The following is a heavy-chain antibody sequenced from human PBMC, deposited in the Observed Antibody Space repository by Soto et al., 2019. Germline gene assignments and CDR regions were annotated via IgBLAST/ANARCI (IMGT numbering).Heavy chain of an antibody. CDR3: ARPMTTYHYYYGMDV. CDR2: IWYDGSNK. J-gene: IGHJ6*02. Sequence: QVQLVESGGGVVQPGRSLRLSCAASGFTFSSYGMHWVRKAPGKGLEWVAVIWYDGSNKYYADSVKGRFTISRDNSKNTLYLQMNSLRAEDTAVYYCARPMTTYHYYYGMDVWGQGTTVTVSS. D-gene: IGHD4-4*01. CDR1: GFTFSSYG. V-gene: IGHV3-33*01.